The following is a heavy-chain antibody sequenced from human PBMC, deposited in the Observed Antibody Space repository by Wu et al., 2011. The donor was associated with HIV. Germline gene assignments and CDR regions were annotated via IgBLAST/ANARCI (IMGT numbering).Heavy chain of an antibody. V-gene: IGHV1-18*01. CDR3: ARGIPYYYESSGYSSTPYYFDY. Sequence: QVQLVQSGAEVKRPGASVKVSCKASGYTFTNYGISWVRQAPGQGLEWIGWISYNGKTNFAKDFQGRVTLSTDTSTSTVYMEVRSLRSDDTAVYYCARGIPYYYESSGYSSTPYYFDYWGQGTLVTVSS. J-gene: IGHJ4*02. CDR2: ISYNGKT. D-gene: IGHD3-22*01. CDR1: GYTFTNYG.